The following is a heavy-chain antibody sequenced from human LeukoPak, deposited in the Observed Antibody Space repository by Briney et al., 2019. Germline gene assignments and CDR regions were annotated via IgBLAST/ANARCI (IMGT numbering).Heavy chain of an antibody. D-gene: IGHD5-18*01. CDR2: INPSGGST. CDR1: GYTFTSYY. J-gene: IGHJ4*02. V-gene: IGHV1-46*01. Sequence: ASVKVSCKASGYTFTSYYMHWVRQAPGQGLEWMGIINPSGGSTSYAQKFQGGVTMTRDTSTSTVYMELSSLRSEDTAVYYCARGGYSYGFVLRRFDYWGQGTLVTVSS. CDR3: ARGGYSYGFVLRRFDY.